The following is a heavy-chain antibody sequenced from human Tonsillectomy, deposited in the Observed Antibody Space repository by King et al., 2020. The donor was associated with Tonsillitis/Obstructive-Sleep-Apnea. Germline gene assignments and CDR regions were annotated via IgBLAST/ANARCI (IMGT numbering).Heavy chain of an antibody. CDR2: IKPNGGST. V-gene: IGHV1-46*01. J-gene: IGHJ6*02. CDR1: GYTFTSYY. Sequence: VQLVESGAEVKKPGASVKVSCKASGYTFTSYYMHWVRQAPGQGLEWMGIIKPNGGSTSYAQKFQGRLTMTRDTSTSTVNMELSSLRSEDTAVYYCARTYDYSPYYYYYGMDVWGQGTMVTVSS. CDR3: ARTYDYSPYYYYYGMDV. D-gene: IGHD4-11*01.